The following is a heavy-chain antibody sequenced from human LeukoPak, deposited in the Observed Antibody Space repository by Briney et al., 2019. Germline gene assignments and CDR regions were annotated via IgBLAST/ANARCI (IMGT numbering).Heavy chain of an antibody. CDR1: GYTFTSYG. Sequence: ASVKVSCKASGYTFTSYGISWVRQAPGQGLEWMGWISAYNGNTNYAQKLQGRVTMTTDTSTSTAYMELRSLRSDDTAVYYCARDLKRGYSSGRYSWGTGSSNDYWGQGTLVTVSS. CDR2: ISAYNGNT. D-gene: IGHD6-19*01. CDR3: ARDLKRGYSSGRYSWGTGSSNDY. J-gene: IGHJ4*02. V-gene: IGHV1-18*01.